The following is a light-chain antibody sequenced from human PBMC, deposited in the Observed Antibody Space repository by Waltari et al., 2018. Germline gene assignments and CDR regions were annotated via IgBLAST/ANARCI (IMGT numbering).Light chain of an antibody. V-gene: IGLV2-8*01. CDR1: SSDVGAH. J-gene: IGLJ2*01. CDR3: SSYAGNNNLV. Sequence: QSALTQPPSASGSPGQSVAISCPGTSSDVGAHVPWYQQHPGKAPKLMISEVTKRPSGVPDRFSGSKSGSTASLTVSGLQAEDEADYYCSSYAGNNNLVFGGGTKLTVL. CDR2: EVT.